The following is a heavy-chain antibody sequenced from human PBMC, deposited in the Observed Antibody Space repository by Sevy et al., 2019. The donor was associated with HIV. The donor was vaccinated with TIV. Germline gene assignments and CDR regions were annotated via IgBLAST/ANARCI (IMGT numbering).Heavy chain of an antibody. V-gene: IGHV3-23*01. CDR1: GFTFSSYA. D-gene: IGHD3-22*01. Sequence: GGSLRLSCAASGFTFSSYAMSWVRQAPGKGLEWVSAISGSGGSTYYADSVKGRFTISRDNSKNTLYLQINSLRAEDTAVYYCAKDKAMIVVAYFDYWGQGTLVTVSS. J-gene: IGHJ4*02. CDR3: AKDKAMIVVAYFDY. CDR2: ISGSGGST.